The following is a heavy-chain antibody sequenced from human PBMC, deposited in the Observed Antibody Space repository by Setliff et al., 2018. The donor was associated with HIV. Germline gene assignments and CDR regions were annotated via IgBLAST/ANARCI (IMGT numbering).Heavy chain of an antibody. J-gene: IGHJ4*02. CDR3: ARSVLQFLEWLPGYFDY. CDR1: GFTFNSYS. CDR2: ISSSSDYI. V-gene: IGHV3-21*01. Sequence: GESLTLSCAASGFTFNSYSMNWVRQAPGKGLEWVSSISSSSDYIYYADLLKGRFTISRDNPKNSLYLHMNSLRAEDTAVYYCARSVLQFLEWLPGYFDYWGQGTLVTAPQ. D-gene: IGHD3-3*01.